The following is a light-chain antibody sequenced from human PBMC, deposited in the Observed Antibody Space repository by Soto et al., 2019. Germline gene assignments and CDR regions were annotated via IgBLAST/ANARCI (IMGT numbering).Light chain of an antibody. CDR3: CAYAGSNTYV. CDR2: EGT. J-gene: IGLJ3*02. CDR1: SSDVGNYNL. V-gene: IGLV2-23*01. Sequence: QSVLPQPASVSGSPGQSITISCTGTSSDVGNYNLVSWYQQYPDKAPKLIISEGTKQPSGVSDRFSGSKSVNTASLTSSGLQAEDEADYYCCAYAGSNTYVFGGGTKLTAL.